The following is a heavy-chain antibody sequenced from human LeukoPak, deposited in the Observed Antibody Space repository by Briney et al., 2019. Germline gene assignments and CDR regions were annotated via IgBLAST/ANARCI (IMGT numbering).Heavy chain of an antibody. J-gene: IGHJ4*02. CDR3: AVPKGGGWEGFAD. V-gene: IGHV4-34*01. CDR1: GGSFSGYY. CDR2: INHSGST. D-gene: IGHD1-26*01. Sequence: SETLSLTCAVYGGSFSGYYWSWIRQPPGKGLEWIGEINHSGSTNYNPSLKSRVTISVDTSKNQFSLKLSSVTAADTAVYYCAVPKGGGWEGFADWGQGTLVTVSS.